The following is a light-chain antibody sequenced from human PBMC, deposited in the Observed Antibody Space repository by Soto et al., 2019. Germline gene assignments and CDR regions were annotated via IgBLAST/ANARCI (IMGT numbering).Light chain of an antibody. CDR2: KAS. J-gene: IGKJ5*01. CDR3: QQYNSYPIT. V-gene: IGKV1-5*03. Sequence: DIRMTQPPSTLSASVGDRVTITCRASQSISSWLAWYQQKPGKAPKLLIYKASSLESGVPSRFSGSGSGTEFTLTISGLQPDDFATYYCQQYNSYPITFGQGTRLEI. CDR1: QSISSW.